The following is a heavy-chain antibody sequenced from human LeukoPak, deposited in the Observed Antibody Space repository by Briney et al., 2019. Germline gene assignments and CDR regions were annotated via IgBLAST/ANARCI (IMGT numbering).Heavy chain of an antibody. Sequence: SETLSLTCAVYGGSFSGYYWSWIRQPAGKGLEWIGRIYTSGSTNYNPSLKSRVTMSVDTSKNQFSLKLSSVTAADTAVYYCARGGYYYYDFDYWGQGTLVTVSS. CDR2: IYTSGST. V-gene: IGHV4-59*10. CDR1: GGSFSGYY. CDR3: ARGGYYYYDFDY. D-gene: IGHD3-22*01. J-gene: IGHJ4*02.